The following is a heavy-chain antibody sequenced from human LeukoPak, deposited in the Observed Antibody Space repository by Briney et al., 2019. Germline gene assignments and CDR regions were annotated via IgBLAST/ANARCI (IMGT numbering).Heavy chain of an antibody. D-gene: IGHD6-13*01. J-gene: IGHJ6*02. CDR3: ARDPLRSSWSTYNNAMDV. CDR1: GDSFTSYA. V-gene: IGHV1-18*04. Sequence: GASVKVSCKASGDSFTSYAINWGRQAPGQGVEWMGWISAYNGNTEYSQKVQGRVTMTTDASTSTAYMELVSLTSDDTAVYYCARDPLRSSWSTYNNAMDVWGQGTTVTVS. CDR2: ISAYNGNT.